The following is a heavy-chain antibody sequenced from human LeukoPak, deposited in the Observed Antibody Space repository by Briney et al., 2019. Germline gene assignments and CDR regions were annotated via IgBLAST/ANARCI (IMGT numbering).Heavy chain of an antibody. CDR2: MSPNSGNT. CDR3: TRGPPNWGFDF. V-gene: IGHV1-8*02. CDR1: GYTFTSYG. D-gene: IGHD7-27*01. J-gene: IGHJ4*02. Sequence: ASVKVSCKASGYTFTSYGISWVRQTTGQGLEWMGWMSPNSGNTGYAQKFQGRVTMTRSTSTRTAYMELSSLRSEDTAVYYCTRGPPNWGFDFWGQGTLVTVSS.